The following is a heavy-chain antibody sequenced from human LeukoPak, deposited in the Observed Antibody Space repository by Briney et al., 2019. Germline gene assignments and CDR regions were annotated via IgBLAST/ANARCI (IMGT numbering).Heavy chain of an antibody. CDR3: ATDREYRSFDY. D-gene: IGHD2-2*02. V-gene: IGHV3-7*05. CDR1: GFTFSTSG. CDR2: IKEDGSQK. J-gene: IGHJ4*02. Sequence: PGGSLRLSCAASGFTFSTSGMDWVRQAPGQGLEWVAKIKEDGSQKYYVDSVKGRCTISKDNAKNSLYLHMNSLRPEDTALYYCATDREYRSFDYWGQGTLVSVSS.